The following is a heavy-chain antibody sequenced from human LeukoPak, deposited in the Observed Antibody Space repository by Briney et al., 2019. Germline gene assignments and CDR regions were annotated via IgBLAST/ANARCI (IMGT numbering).Heavy chain of an antibody. Sequence: SETLSLTCTVSGGSISSSSYYWGWIRQPPGKGLEWIGSIYYSGSTYYNPSLKSRVTISVDTSKNQFSLKLSSVTAADTAVYYCAGVMLGIVGATIGYFDYWGQGTLVTVSS. J-gene: IGHJ4*02. CDR1: GGSISSSSYY. D-gene: IGHD1-26*01. CDR2: IYYSGST. V-gene: IGHV4-39*01. CDR3: AGVMLGIVGATIGYFDY.